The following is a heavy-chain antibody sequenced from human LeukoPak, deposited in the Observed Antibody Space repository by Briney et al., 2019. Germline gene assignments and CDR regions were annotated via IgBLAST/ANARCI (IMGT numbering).Heavy chain of an antibody. J-gene: IGHJ4*02. Sequence: SETLSLTCTVSGGSISSYYWGWIRQPPGKGLEWIGSIYYSGSTYYNPSLKSRVTISVDTSKNQFSLKLSSVTAADTAVYYCARYLAYYYDSSGYYYQRCFDYWGQGTLVTVSS. CDR3: ARYLAYYYDSSGYYYQRCFDY. CDR2: IYYSGST. D-gene: IGHD3-22*01. V-gene: IGHV4-39*01. CDR1: GGSISSYY.